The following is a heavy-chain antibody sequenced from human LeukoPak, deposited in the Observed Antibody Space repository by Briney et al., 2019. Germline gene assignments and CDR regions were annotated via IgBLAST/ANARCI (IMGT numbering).Heavy chain of an antibody. CDR2: IYYSGST. V-gene: IGHV4-59*01. D-gene: IGHD3-16*02. J-gene: IGHJ4*02. CDR1: GGSISNYY. CDR3: ASTRYSFGAFGY. Sequence: PSQTLSLTCTVSGGSISNYYWSWIRQPPGKGLEWIGYIYYSGSTNYNPSLKSRVTISVDTSKNQFSLKLTSVTAADTAVYYCASTRYSFGAFGYWGQGTLVTVSS.